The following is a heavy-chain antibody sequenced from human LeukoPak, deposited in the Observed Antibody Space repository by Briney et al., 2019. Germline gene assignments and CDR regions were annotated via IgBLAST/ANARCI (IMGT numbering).Heavy chain of an antibody. CDR1: GFTFSSYS. D-gene: IGHD6-6*01. Sequence: GGSLRLSCAASGFTFSSYSMNWVRQAPGKGLEWVSAISGSGGSTYYADSVKGRFTISRDNSKNTLYLQMNSLRAEDTAVYYCAKTSHSSSSHSDAFDIWGQGTMVTVSS. CDR2: ISGSGGST. J-gene: IGHJ3*02. CDR3: AKTSHSSSSHSDAFDI. V-gene: IGHV3-23*01.